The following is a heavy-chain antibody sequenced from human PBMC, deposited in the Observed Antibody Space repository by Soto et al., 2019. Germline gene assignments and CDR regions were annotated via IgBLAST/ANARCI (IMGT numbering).Heavy chain of an antibody. CDR2: IYSSGVT. J-gene: IGHJ4*02. CDR1: GGSIISGDYY. D-gene: IGHD2-8*01. CDR3: ATKPNGLYYFDY. Sequence: PSETLSLTCTVSGGSIISGDYYWSWIRQPPGKGLEWIGYIYSSGVTYYDPSLKSRVTMSVDMSKNQFSLRLSSVTAADTAVYYCATKPNGLYYFDYWGQGALVTVSS. V-gene: IGHV4-30-4*08.